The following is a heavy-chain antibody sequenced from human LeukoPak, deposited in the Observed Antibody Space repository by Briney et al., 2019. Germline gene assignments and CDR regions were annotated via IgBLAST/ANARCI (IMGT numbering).Heavy chain of an antibody. CDR2: IRAHNGDT. V-gene: IGHV1-18*01. D-gene: IGHD3-10*01. J-gene: IGHJ4*02. Sequence: ASVKVSCKASGYTFTSYAISWVRQAPGQGLEWMGWIRAHNGDTNHAQQLQGRVTMTTDTSTRTAYMELRSLRSEDTAVYYCARGEFICTINTCYGSALDSWGQGTLVTVSS. CDR1: GYTFTSYA. CDR3: ARGEFICTINTCYGSALDS.